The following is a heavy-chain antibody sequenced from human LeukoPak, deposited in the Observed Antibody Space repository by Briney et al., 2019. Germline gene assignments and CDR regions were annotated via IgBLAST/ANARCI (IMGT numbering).Heavy chain of an antibody. D-gene: IGHD4-17*01. CDR2: IYSSGDT. V-gene: IGHV4-4*07. CDR3: ARDFDGDHDQDAFDM. J-gene: IGHJ3*02. Sequence: PSETLSLTCTVSGGSISGYSWSWIRQPAGKGLEWIGRIYSSGDTDYSPSLKSLITMSVDTSKNQFSLKVSSVTAADTAVYYCARDFDGDHDQDAFDMWGQGTLVTVSS. CDR1: GGSISGYS.